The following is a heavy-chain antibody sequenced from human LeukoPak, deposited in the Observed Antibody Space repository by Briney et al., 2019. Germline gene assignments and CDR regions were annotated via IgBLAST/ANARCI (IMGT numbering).Heavy chain of an antibody. D-gene: IGHD3-22*01. CDR2: RNQDGSEK. CDR3: AREEGIDGSGYYYVLGY. J-gene: IGHJ4*02. Sequence: PGGSLRLSCAASGFTFSRLWMSWVRQAPGKGLEWVANRNQDGSEKHYVDSVKGRFTISRDNAKNSLYLQVNSLSAEDTAVYYCAREEGIDGSGYYYVLGYWGQGTLVTVSS. V-gene: IGHV3-7*01. CDR1: GFTFSRLW.